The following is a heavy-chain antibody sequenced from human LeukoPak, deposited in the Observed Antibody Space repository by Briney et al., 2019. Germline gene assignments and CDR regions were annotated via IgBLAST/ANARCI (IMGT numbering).Heavy chain of an antibody. CDR3: ARGGIQLWSYFDY. V-gene: IGHV3-23*01. D-gene: IGHD5-18*01. CDR1: GFTFGSYA. CDR2: ISGSGGTT. Sequence: GGSLRLSCAASGFTFGSYAITWVRQAPGKGLEWVSAISGSGGTTYYADSVKGRFTISRDNSKNTLYLQMNSLRAEDTAVYYCARGGIQLWSYFDYWGQGTLVTVSS. J-gene: IGHJ4*02.